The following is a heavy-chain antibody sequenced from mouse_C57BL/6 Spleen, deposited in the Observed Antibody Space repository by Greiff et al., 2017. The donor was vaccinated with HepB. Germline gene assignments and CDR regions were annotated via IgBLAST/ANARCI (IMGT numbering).Heavy chain of an antibody. CDR2: IYPRSGNT. CDR1: GYTFTSYG. V-gene: IGHV1-81*01. D-gene: IGHD2-5*01. Sequence: QVQLQQSGAELARPGASVKLSCKASGYTFTSYGISWVKQRTGQGLEWIGEIYPRSGNTYYNEKFKGKATLTADKSSSTAYMELRSLTSEDSAVYFCARGTSNYRGYYVDYWGQGTTLTVSS. J-gene: IGHJ2*01. CDR3: ARGTSNYRGYYVDY.